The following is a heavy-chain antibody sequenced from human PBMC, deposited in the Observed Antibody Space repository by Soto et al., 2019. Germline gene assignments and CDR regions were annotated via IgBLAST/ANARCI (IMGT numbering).Heavy chain of an antibody. J-gene: IGHJ2*01. Sequence: QVQLQESGPGLVKPSQTLSLTCTVSGGSISSGGYYWSWIRQHPGKGLEWIGYIYYSGSTYYNPSVASRVTRSVDTAKSQFSRELSSVRAADPAVYYCARVIRGAFDLWGRGTLVTVSS. V-gene: IGHV4-31*03. D-gene: IGHD3-16*01. CDR2: IYYSGST. CDR3: ARVIRGAFDL. CDR1: GGSISSGGYY.